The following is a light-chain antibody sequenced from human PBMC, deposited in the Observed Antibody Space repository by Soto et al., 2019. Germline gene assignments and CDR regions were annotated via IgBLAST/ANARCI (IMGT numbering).Light chain of an antibody. CDR2: KAS. CDR3: QQYNSYWT. CDR1: QSISSW. V-gene: IGKV1-5*03. Sequence: DIQMTQSPSTLSASVGDRVTITCRASQSISSWLAWYQQKPGKAPKLLIYKASSLESGVPSRVSCSGSWTEFTRTISGLQPDDFATYDCQQYNSYWTLGEGTKVEIK. J-gene: IGKJ1*01.